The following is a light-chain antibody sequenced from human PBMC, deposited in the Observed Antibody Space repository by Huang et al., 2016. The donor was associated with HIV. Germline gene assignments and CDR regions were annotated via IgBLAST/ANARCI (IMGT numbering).Light chain of an antibody. CDR1: QSISSY. CDR2: DAS. J-gene: IGKJ4*02. V-gene: IGKV3-11*01. Sequence: IVLTQSQATVSLSPGERATLSCRASQSISSYLAWYQQKPGQAPRLLIYDASSRAPGIPDKFSGSGCGTDFTLTISSLEPEDVAVYYCQQRTNWPTFGRGTKVEIK. CDR3: QQRTNWPT.